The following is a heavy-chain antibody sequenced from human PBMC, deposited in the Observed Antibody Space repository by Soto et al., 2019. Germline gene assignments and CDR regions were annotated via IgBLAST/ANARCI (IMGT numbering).Heavy chain of an antibody. Sequence: QVQLVQSGAEVKKPGSSVKVSCKASGGTFSSYAISWVRQAPGQGLEWMGGIIPIFVTANYAQKFQGRVTITADKSTSTAYMELISLRSEDTAVYYCAGPSPYYDFWSGIYGMDVWGQGTTVTVSS. D-gene: IGHD3-3*01. J-gene: IGHJ6*02. V-gene: IGHV1-69*06. CDR1: GGTFSSYA. CDR3: AGPSPYYDFWSGIYGMDV. CDR2: IIPIFVTA.